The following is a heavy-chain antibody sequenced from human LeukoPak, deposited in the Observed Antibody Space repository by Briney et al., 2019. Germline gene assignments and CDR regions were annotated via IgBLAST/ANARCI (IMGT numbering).Heavy chain of an antibody. J-gene: IGHJ4*02. Sequence: GGSLGLSCEASGFTFSTYWMNWVRQAPGKGLEWVANIKQDGSEKYYVDSVKGRFTISRDNAKNSLYLQMNSLRAEDTAVYYCARPYSVGWSLPAYWGQGNMVTVSS. CDR1: GFTFSTYW. V-gene: IGHV3-7*01. CDR3: ARPYSVGWSLPAY. D-gene: IGHD6-19*01. CDR2: IKQDGSEK.